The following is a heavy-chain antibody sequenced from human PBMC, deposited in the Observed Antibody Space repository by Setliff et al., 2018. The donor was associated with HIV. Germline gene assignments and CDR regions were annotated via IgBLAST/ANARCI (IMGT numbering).Heavy chain of an antibody. CDR2: FDPEDGET. CDR1: GYTLTELS. J-gene: IGHJ6*02. D-gene: IGHD3-10*01. Sequence: GASVKVSCKVSGYTLTELSRHWVRQAPGKGLEWMGGFDPEDGETIYAQKFQGRVTMTRDTSTSTVYMDLSSLRSEDTAVYYCVSPSFGDVDYYYGMDVWGQGTTVTVSS. V-gene: IGHV1-24*01. CDR3: VSPSFGDVDYYYGMDV.